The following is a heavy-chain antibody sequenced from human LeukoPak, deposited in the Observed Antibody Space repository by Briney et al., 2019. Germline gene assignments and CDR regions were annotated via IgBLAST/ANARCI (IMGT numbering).Heavy chain of an antibody. J-gene: IGHJ3*02. D-gene: IGHD2-2*02. Sequence: SGGSLRLSCEASGFTFSSYTMNWVRQAPGEGLEWVSSITSSSSSIYYADSVKGRFTISRDNSKNTLYLQMNSLRAEDTAVYYCAKGFLPPIVVVPAAIQAADAFDIWGQGTMVTVSS. CDR3: AKGFLPPIVVVPAAIQAADAFDI. CDR1: GFTFSSYT. CDR2: ITSSSSSI. V-gene: IGHV3-21*04.